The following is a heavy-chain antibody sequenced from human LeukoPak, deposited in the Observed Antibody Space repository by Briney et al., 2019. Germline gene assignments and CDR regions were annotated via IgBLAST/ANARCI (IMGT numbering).Heavy chain of an antibody. Sequence: SETLSLTCAVYGGSFSGYYWSWIRQPPGKGLEWIGEINHSGSTNYNPSLKSRVTISVDTSKNQFSLKLSSVTAADTAVYYCARGRGYSYGYRHPPFDYWGQGTLVTVSS. J-gene: IGHJ4*02. CDR3: ARGRGYSYGYRHPPFDY. D-gene: IGHD5-18*01. CDR2: INHSGST. V-gene: IGHV4-34*01. CDR1: GGSFSGYY.